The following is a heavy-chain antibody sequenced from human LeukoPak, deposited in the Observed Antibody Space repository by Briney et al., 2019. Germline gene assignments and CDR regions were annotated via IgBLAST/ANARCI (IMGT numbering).Heavy chain of an antibody. CDR3: ARHCDRLTGRRLYYFDY. CDR1: GDSISSNIYY. CDR2: IYYTGST. D-gene: IGHD1-14*01. Sequence: PSETLSLTCTVFGDSISSNIYYWGWIRQPPGKGLEWIGSIYYTGSTYYNPSLKSRVTMSVDTSKNQFSLKLSSVTAADTAVYYCARHCDRLTGRRLYYFDYWGQGTLVTVSS. J-gene: IGHJ4*02. V-gene: IGHV4-39*01.